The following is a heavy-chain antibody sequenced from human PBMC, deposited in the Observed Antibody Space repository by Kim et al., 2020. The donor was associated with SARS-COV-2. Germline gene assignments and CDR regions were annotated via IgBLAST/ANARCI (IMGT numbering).Heavy chain of an antibody. CDR3: ARSRDIVATIRKGWFDP. CDR1: GYSFTSYW. J-gene: IGHJ5*02. D-gene: IGHD5-12*01. V-gene: IGHV5-51*01. Sequence: GESLKISCKGSGYSFTSYWIGWVRQMPGKGLEWMGIIYPGDSDTRYSPSFQGQVTISADKSISTAYLQWSSLKASDTAMYYCARSRDIVATIRKGWFDPWGQGTLVTVSS. CDR2: IYPGDSDT.